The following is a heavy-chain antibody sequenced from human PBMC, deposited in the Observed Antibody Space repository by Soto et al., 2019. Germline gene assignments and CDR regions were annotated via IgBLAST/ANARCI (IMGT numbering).Heavy chain of an antibody. V-gene: IGHV1-8*01. J-gene: IGHJ2*01. CDR1: GYTFSNND. Sequence: QAQLVQSGAEMKKPGASVRVSCQASGYTFSNNDINWMRQASGGGLEWMGWMNPYSGNTGYEYKFQGRVTMTRDTSTNTAYMELSGLRSDDTAVYFCARGPSYSYAKCGDHRNFYFDLWGRGTLVAVSP. CDR2: MNPYSGNT. CDR3: ARGPSYSYAKCGDHRNFYFDL. D-gene: IGHD2-21*01.